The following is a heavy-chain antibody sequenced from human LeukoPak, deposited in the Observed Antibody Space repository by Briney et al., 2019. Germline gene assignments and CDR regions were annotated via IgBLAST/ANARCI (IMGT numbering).Heavy chain of an antibody. D-gene: IGHD3-16*01. V-gene: IGHV4-59*08. CDR1: GGSISGHY. CDR2: IYYSGSS. Sequence: SETLSLTCTVSGGSISGHYWSWIRQPPGKGLEWIAYIYYSGSSDYDPSLKSRVTISVDRSKNQFYLRLSSVTAADTAVYYCARHEGNSYGGAAAGLDVWGQGTTVTVSS. J-gene: IGHJ6*02. CDR3: ARHEGNSYGGAAAGLDV.